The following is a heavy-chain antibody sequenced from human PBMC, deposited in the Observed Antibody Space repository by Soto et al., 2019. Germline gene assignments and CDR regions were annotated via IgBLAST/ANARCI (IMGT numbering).Heavy chain of an antibody. V-gene: IGHV4-4*02. J-gene: IGHJ4*02. Sequence: QVQLQESGPGLVKPSGTLSLTCAVSGVSISSHDWWTWVRQPPGKGLEWIGESHQSGITNYNSSLESRVTISVDKAKNQFSLNLSSVTGGDTAVYYCATRDTSRFYWGQGTLVTVSS. CDR1: GVSISSHDW. CDR3: ATRDTSRFY. CDR2: SHQSGIT. D-gene: IGHD6-13*01.